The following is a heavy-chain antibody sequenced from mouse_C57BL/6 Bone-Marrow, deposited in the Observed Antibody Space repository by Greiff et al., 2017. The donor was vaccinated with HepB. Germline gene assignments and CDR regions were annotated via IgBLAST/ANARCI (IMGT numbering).Heavy chain of an antibody. J-gene: IGHJ4*01. Sequence: QVQLKQPGAELVKPGASVKLSCKASGYTFTSYWMHWVKQRPGRGLEWIGRIDPNSGGTKYNEKFKGKATLTADKSSSTAYMELRSLTSEDSAVYFCARWDYYGSSYYAMDYWGQGTSVTVSS. CDR2: IDPNSGGT. CDR3: ARWDYYGSSYYAMDY. CDR1: GYTFTSYW. D-gene: IGHD1-1*01. V-gene: IGHV1-62-3*01.